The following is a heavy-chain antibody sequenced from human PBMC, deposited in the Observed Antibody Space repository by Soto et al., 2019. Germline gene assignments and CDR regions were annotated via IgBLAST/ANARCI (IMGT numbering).Heavy chain of an antibody. V-gene: IGHV1-69*01. D-gene: IGHD3-22*01. CDR2: IIPISGTT. CDR3: ARGPDRSGFYLFDY. CDR1: GGTFSNHA. Sequence: QVQLVQSGAEVRKPGSSVKVSCKASGGTFSNHAISWVRQAPGQGPEWMGGIIPISGTTNYAQKFLGRVTITAYESMTTAYMEMSSLRSEDTAVYYCARGPDRSGFYLFDYWGQGTLVTVSS. J-gene: IGHJ4*02.